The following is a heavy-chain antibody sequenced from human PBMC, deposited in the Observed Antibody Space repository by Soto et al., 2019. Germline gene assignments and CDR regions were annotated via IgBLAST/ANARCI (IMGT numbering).Heavy chain of an antibody. J-gene: IGHJ6*02. Sequence: ASVKVSCKASGYTFTSYGISWVRQAPGQGXEWMGWISAYNGNTNYAQKLQGRVTMTTDTSTSTAYMELRSLRSDDTAVYYCARDHRYDILTGYLPYYYYGMDVWGQGTTVTVSS. V-gene: IGHV1-18*01. CDR1: GYTFTSYG. D-gene: IGHD3-9*01. CDR3: ARDHRYDILTGYLPYYYYGMDV. CDR2: ISAYNGNT.